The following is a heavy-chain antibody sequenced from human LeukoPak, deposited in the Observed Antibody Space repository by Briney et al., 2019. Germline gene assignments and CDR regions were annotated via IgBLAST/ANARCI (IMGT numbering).Heavy chain of an antibody. J-gene: IGHJ2*01. D-gene: IGHD6-19*01. V-gene: IGHV4-34*01. CDR1: GGSFSGYY. CDR3: ARGGAVAGRPLNWYFDL. CDR2: INHSGSN. Sequence: SETLSLTCAVYGGSFSGYYWSWIRQPPGKGLDWIGEINHSGSNNYNPSLKSRVTISVDTSKNQYSLKLSSVTAADTAVDYCARGGAVAGRPLNWYFDLWGRGTLVTVSS.